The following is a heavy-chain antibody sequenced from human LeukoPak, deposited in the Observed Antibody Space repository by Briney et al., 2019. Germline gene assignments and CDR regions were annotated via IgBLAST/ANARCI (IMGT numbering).Heavy chain of an antibody. J-gene: IGHJ4*02. CDR2: ISSTSIFI. Sequence: PGGSLRLSCAASGFAFRTYTITWVRRAPGKGLEWVSSISSTSIFIFYVDSVKGRFTISRDNATTSLYLQMNSLRAEDTAVYYCARVAGQGWGPITPNVNAYLDSWGQGTLVSVSS. CDR3: ARVAGQGWGPITPNVNAYLDS. D-gene: IGHD3-16*01. CDR1: GFAFRTYT. V-gene: IGHV3-21*01.